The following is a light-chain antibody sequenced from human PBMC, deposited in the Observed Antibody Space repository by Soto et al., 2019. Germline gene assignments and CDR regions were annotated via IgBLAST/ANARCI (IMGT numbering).Light chain of an antibody. CDR1: QSISSW. J-gene: IGKJ1*01. V-gene: IGKV1-5*01. Sequence: DIQMTQSPSTLSASVGDRVTITGRASQSISSWLAWYQQKPGQAPKLLIYDASSLESGVPSRFSGSGSGTEFTLNISSLQPDDFATYYCQQYNSYPWTFGQGTKVEIK. CDR2: DAS. CDR3: QQYNSYPWT.